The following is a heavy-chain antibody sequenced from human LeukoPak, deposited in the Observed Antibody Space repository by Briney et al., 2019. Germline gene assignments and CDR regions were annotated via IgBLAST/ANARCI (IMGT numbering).Heavy chain of an antibody. CDR2: ISAYNGNT. J-gene: IGHJ4*02. D-gene: IGHD3-22*01. V-gene: IGHV1-18*01. CDR1: GYTFTSYG. CDR3: ARGHYYDSSGYCLFDY. Sequence: ASVKVSCKASGYTFTSYGISWVRQAPGQGLEWMGWISAYNGNTNYAQKLQGRVTMTTGTSTSTAYMELRSLRSDDTAVYYCARGHYYDSSGYCLFDYWGQGTLVTVSS.